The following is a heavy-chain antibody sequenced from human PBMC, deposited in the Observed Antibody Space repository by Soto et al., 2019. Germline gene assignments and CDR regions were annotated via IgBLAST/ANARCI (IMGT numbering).Heavy chain of an antibody. V-gene: IGHV3-7*01. J-gene: IGHJ3*02. CDR2: IKQDGSEK. CDR3: ARDLVSGVGAFDI. CDR1: GFTFSSYW. Sequence: EVQLVESGGGLVQPGGSLRLSCAASGFTFSSYWMSWVRQAPGKGLEWVANIKQDGSEKYYVDSVKGRFTISRDNAKNSLYLQMNSLRAEDTAVYYCARDLVSGVGAFDIWGQGTMVTVSS. D-gene: IGHD6-6*01.